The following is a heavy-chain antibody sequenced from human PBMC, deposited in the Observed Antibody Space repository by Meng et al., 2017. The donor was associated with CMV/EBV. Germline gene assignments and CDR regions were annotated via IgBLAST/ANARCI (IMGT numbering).Heavy chain of an antibody. CDR1: GGSISSSSYY. J-gene: IGHJ6*02. Sequence: SETLSLTCTVSGGSISSSSYYWGWSRQPPGKGLEWIGSIYYSGSTYYNPSLKSRVTISVDTSKNQFSLKLSSVTAADTAVYYCARDSTAYWYYYYYYGMDVWGQGTTVTVSS. CDR2: IYYSGST. CDR3: ARDSTAYWYYYYYYGMDV. V-gene: IGHV4-39*07. D-gene: IGHD2-8*02.